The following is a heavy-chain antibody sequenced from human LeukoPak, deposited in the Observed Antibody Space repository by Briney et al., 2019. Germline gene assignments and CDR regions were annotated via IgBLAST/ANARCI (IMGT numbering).Heavy chain of an antibody. CDR2: IYYSGST. V-gene: IGHV4-31*03. D-gene: IGHD5-18*01. J-gene: IGHJ6*02. CDR3: ARLATAMAHLTPYYYGMDV. CDR1: GGSISSGGYY. Sequence: SQTLSLTCTVSGGSISSGGYYWSWIRQHPGTGLEWIGYIYYSGSTYYNPSLKSRVTISVDTSKNQFSLKLSSVTAADTAVYYCARLATAMAHLTPYYYGMDVWGQGTTVTVSS.